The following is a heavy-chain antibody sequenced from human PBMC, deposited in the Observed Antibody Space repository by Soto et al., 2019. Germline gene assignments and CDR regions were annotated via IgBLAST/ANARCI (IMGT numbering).Heavy chain of an antibody. J-gene: IGHJ6*03. V-gene: IGHV3-66*01. CDR1: GFTVSSKY. Sequence: EVQLVESGGGLVQPGGSLRLSCAASGFTVSSKYMSWVRQAPGKGLEWVSLIQSGGTTYYADSVKGRFTISRDSSKNMLPPQMGRLRAEEPALYYRARDDIPCRGWSFYGGPMEGLGKGTTVTVSS. CDR3: ARDDIPCRGWSFYGGPMEG. D-gene: IGHD2-15*01. CDR2: IQSGGTT.